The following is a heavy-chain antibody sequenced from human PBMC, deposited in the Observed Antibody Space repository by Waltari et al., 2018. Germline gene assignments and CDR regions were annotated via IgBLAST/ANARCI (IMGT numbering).Heavy chain of an antibody. D-gene: IGHD6-13*01. CDR3: ARIFVPYSSSWYLDIGWFDP. V-gene: IGHV4-39*07. Sequence: QLQLQESGPGLVKPSETLSLTCTVSGGSISSSSYYWGWIRQPPGKGLEWIGSIYYSGSTYYNPSLKSRVTISVDTSKNQFSLKLSSVTAADTAVYYCARIFVPYSSSWYLDIGWFDPWGQGTLVTVTS. J-gene: IGHJ5*02. CDR1: GGSISSSSYY. CDR2: IYYSGST.